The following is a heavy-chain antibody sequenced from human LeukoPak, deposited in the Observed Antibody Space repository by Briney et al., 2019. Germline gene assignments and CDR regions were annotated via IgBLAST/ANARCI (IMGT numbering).Heavy chain of an antibody. CDR2: IYYSGST. CDR1: GGSISSYY. D-gene: IGHD2-2*01. J-gene: IGHJ3*02. Sequence: PSETLSLTCTVSGGSISSYYWSWIRQPPGKGLEWIGYIYYSGSTNYNPSLKSRVTISVDTSKNQFSLKLSSVTAADTAVYYCARAAIVVVPAATKEDAFDIWGQGTMVTVSS. CDR3: ARAAIVVVPAATKEDAFDI. V-gene: IGHV4-59*08.